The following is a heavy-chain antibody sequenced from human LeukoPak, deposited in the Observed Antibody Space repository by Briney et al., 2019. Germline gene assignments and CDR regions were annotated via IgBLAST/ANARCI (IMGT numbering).Heavy chain of an antibody. CDR1: GFTFSSNY. V-gene: IGHV3-53*01. Sequence: GGSLRLSCAASGFTFSSNYMSWVRQAPGKGLEGGSVIYSGGSTYYADSVKGRVTISKDKSKNKLYLQMNSLRAEDTAVYYCARDRPSYSSGWKNAFDIWGQGTMVTVSS. D-gene: IGHD6-19*01. J-gene: IGHJ3*02. CDR2: IYSGGST. CDR3: ARDRPSYSSGWKNAFDI.